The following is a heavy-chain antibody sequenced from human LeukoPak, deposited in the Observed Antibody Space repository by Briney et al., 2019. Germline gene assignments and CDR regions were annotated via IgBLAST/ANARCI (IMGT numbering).Heavy chain of an antibody. CDR2: IYHTGTT. CDR1: GVSISSGDYS. D-gene: IGHD3-10*01. J-gene: IGHJ4*02. Sequence: SETLSLTRAVSGVSISSGDYSWSWLRQPPGKGLEWIGYIYHTGTTYYNPSLKGRGTISLDRSKNQFSLKLTSVTAADTAVYYCAGDFGSGSYRFDYWGQGTLVTVSS. V-gene: IGHV4-30-2*01. CDR3: AGDFGSGSYRFDY.